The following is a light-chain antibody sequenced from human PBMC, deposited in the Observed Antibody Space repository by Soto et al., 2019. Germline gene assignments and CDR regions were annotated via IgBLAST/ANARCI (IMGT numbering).Light chain of an antibody. V-gene: IGLV2-23*01. CDR1: SSDVGSYNL. CDR3: CSYAGSSTSLYV. Sequence: QSVLTQPASVAGSPGQSITVSYTGTSSDVGSYNLVSWDQQDPGKAPKLMIYEGSKRPSVVSNRFSGSKSGNTASLTLSGLQAEDEADYYCCSYAGSSTSLYVFGTGTKVTVL. J-gene: IGLJ1*01. CDR2: EGS.